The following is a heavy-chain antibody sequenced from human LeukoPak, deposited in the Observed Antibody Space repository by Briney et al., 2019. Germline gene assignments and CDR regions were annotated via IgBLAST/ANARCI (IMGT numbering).Heavy chain of an antibody. CDR1: GFTFSSFD. V-gene: IGHV3-13*01. Sequence: PGGSLRLSCAASGFTFSSFDMHWVRQPTGQGLEWVSTIGTASDTYYPGSVEARFTLSRDNAKNSLYLQMNSLTAGDTAVYYCARGPPRGKYYYMDVWGKGTTVTVSS. CDR3: ARGPPRGKYYYMDV. D-gene: IGHD1-1*01. J-gene: IGHJ6*03. CDR2: IGTASDT.